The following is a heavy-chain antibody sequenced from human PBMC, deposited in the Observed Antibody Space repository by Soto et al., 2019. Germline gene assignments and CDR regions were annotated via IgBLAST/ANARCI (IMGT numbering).Heavy chain of an antibody. J-gene: IGHJ4*02. CDR3: ARSEGYRFDY. Sequence: GGSLRLSCAASGFTFSAYSMNWVRQAPGKGLEWVPSISSSSAYIYFADSVKGRFTISRDNAENSLFLQMNSLRAEDTAVYYCARSEGYRFDYWGQGTLVTVSS. CDR1: GFTFSAYS. CDR2: ISSSSAYI. D-gene: IGHD5-18*01. V-gene: IGHV3-21*01.